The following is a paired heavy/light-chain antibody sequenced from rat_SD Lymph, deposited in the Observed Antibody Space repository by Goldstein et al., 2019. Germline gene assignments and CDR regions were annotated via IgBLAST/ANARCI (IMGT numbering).Light chain of an antibody. J-gene: IGKJ5*01. CDR1: QSLVHNNGNTY. V-gene: IGKV1S21*01. CDR3: GQGTQYPLT. CDR2: KVS. Sequence: DVVMTQTPVSLSVSLGGQVSISCRSSQSLVHNNGNTYLSWYLQKPGQSPQLLIYKVSNRFSGISDRFSGSGSGTDFTLKISRVEPDDLGVYYCGQGTQYPLTFGSGTKLEIK.
Heavy chain of an antibody. CDR2: ISSSSGT. CDR3: ARKGSANYFDY. J-gene: IGHJ2*01. D-gene: IGHD3-1*01. V-gene: IGHV5-62*01. Sequence: VQLVESGGGLVQPGKSLKLSCSASGFTFSSYGMHWIRQAPGKGLDWVAYISSSSGTVYADAVKGRFTISRDNAKNTLYLQLNSLKSEDTAIYYCARKGSANYFDYWGQGVMVTVSS. CDR1: GFTFSSYG.